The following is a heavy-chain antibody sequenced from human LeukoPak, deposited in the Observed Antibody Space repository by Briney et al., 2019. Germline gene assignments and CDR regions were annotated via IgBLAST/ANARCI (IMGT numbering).Heavy chain of an antibody. V-gene: IGHV3-7*01. J-gene: IGHJ4*02. CDR3: ARDKYYDRYFDS. CDR1: GFTFNSNW. D-gene: IGHD3-22*01. CDR2: IKQDGSEK. Sequence: GGSLRLSCAASGFTFNSNWMSWVRQAPGKGQEWVANIKQDGSEKYYVDSVKGRFTISRDNAKNSLSLQMNSLRAEDTAVYYRARDKYYDRYFDSWGQGTLVTVSS.